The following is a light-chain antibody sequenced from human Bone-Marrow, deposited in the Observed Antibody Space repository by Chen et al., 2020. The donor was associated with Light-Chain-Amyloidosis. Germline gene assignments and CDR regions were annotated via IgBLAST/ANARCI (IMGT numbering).Light chain of an antibody. Sequence: QSALTQPASVSGSPGQSITISCTGTSSDVGHYNYVSWYQQHPGKAPKILLNDVSNRPSGVSNRSSGSKSGNPASLAISGLQAEDEADYYCSSYSSTYTLRFGGGTKLTVL. CDR3: SSYSSTYTLR. J-gene: IGLJ2*01. CDR2: DVS. V-gene: IGLV2-14*03. CDR1: SSDVGHYNY.